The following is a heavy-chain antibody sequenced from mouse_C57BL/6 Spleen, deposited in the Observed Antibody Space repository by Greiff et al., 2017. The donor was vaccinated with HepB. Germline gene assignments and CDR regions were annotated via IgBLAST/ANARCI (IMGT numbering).Heavy chain of an antibody. D-gene: IGHD2-3*01. CDR2: ISSGGGYT. CDR1: GFTFSSYG. CDR3: ASYDGYYVDYAMDY. V-gene: IGHV5-6*01. Sequence: EVMLVESGGDLVKPGGSLKLSCAASGFTFSSYGMSWVRQTPDKRLEWVATISSGGGYTYYPDSVKGRFTIARDNAKNTLYLQMSSLKSEDTAMYYCASYDGYYVDYAMDYWGQGTSVTVSS. J-gene: IGHJ4*01.